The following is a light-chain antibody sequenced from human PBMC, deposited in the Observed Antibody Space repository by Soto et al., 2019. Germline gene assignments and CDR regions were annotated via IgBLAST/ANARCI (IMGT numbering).Light chain of an antibody. V-gene: IGKV1-39*01. CDR3: QQSYSTPL. CDR1: QSMSSY. Sequence: DIQMTQSPSSLSASVGDGVTITCRASQSMSSYLNWYQQKPGKAPKLLIYAASSLQSGVPSRFSGSGSGTDFTLTISSLQPEDFATYYCQQSYSTPLFGPGTKVDIK. CDR2: AAS. J-gene: IGKJ3*01.